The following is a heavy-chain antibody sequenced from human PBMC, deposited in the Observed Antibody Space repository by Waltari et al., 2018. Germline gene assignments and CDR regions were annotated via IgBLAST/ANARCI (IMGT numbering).Heavy chain of an antibody. CDR1: GFTFTSSA. Sequence: QMQLVQSGPEVKKPGTSVKVSCKASGFTFTSSAMQWGRQARGQGPGWIGWSGGRSGNTNYGQKLHERFNVTRHMSTSTAYMELSSMRSEDTAVYYCATGGSWYDYWGKGTLVTVSS. J-gene: IGHJ4*02. CDR3: ATGGSWYDY. V-gene: IGHV1-58*02. CDR2: SGGRSGNT. D-gene: IGHD6-13*01.